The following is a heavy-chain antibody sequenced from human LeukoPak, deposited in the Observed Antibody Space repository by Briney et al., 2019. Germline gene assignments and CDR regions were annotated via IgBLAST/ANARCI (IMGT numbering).Heavy chain of an antibody. V-gene: IGHV3-13*01. D-gene: IGHD2-21*01. CDR2: IGTAGDT. J-gene: IGHJ4*02. CDR3: VGTIAYRGSEY. CDR1: GFTFSSYD. Sequence: GGSLRLSCAASGFTFSSYDMHWVRQPTGKGLEWVSAIGTAGDTHYPGSVKGRFTVSRDNAKNTVYLQMNNLRAEDTAVYYCVGTIAYRGSEYWGQGALVTVSS.